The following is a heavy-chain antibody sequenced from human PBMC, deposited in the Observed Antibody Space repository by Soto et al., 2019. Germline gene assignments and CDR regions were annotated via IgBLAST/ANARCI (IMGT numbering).Heavy chain of an antibody. V-gene: IGHV1-3*01. CDR3: ARDRLGRSSSSFVY. CDR1: VYTFPSSA. Sequence: PSGRVSCRAAVYTFPSSAMLWVRQAPGQRLEWMGWINAGNGNTKYSQKFQGRVTITRDTSASTAYMELSSLRSEDTAVYYCARDRLGRSSSSFVYWGQGNLVTVSA. D-gene: IGHD6-6*01. CDR2: INAGNGNT. J-gene: IGHJ4*02.